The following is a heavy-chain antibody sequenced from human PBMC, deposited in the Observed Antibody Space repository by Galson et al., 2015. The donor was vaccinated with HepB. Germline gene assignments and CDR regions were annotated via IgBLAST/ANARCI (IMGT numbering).Heavy chain of an antibody. J-gene: IGHJ4*02. CDR1: GGTFSSYA. V-gene: IGHV1-69*13. CDR3: ARTRTKYYDFWSGHY. CDR2: IIPIFGTA. Sequence: SVKVSCKASGGTFSSYAICWVRQAPGQGLEWMGGIIPIFGTANYAQKFQGRVTITADESTSTAYMELSSLRSEDTAVYYCARTRTKYYDFWSGHYWGQGTLVTVSS. D-gene: IGHD3-3*01.